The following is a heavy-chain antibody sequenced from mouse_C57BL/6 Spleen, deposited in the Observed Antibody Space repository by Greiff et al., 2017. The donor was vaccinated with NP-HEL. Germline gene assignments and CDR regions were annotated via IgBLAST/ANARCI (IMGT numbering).Heavy chain of an antibody. D-gene: IGHD3-2*02. V-gene: IGHV1-50*01. CDR2: IDPSVSYP. CDR1: GYTFTSYW. Sequence: QLQLKQPGAELVKPGASVKLSCKASGYTFTSYWMQWVKQRPGQGLEWIGEIDPSVSYPTSNQKFRGKATLTVDTASSTAYMQLSSLTSEDSAVYYCERRAAQATDDWGQGTTLTVSS. J-gene: IGHJ2*01. CDR3: ERRAAQATDD.